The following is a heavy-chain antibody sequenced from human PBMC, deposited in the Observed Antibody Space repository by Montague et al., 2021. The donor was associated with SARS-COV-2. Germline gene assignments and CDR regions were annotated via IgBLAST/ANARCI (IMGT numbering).Heavy chain of an antibody. J-gene: IGHJ4*02. CDR1: GGSVSSSY. V-gene: IGHV4-59*02. CDR3: SGTRGYAWYWDVDY. Sequence: SETLSLTCTVSGGSVSSSYWSWIWLPPGTGLEWIGFIYHSGSTDYNSNLTRRVTISVDTSKNQSSLKLNAVTAADTAVYYCSGTRGYAWYWDVDYWGQGTLVTVSS. CDR2: IYHSGST. D-gene: IGHD2-2*01.